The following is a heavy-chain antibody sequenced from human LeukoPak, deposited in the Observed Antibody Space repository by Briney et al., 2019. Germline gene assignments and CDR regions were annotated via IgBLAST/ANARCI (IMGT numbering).Heavy chain of an antibody. CDR3: AATKGVYDFWSGYYSN. D-gene: IGHD3-3*01. CDR1: GYSFTSYW. J-gene: IGHJ4*02. Sequence: GESLKISCKGSGYSFTSYWIGWVRQMPGKGLEWMGIIYPGDSDTRYSPSFQGQVTISADKSISTAYLQWSSLKASDTAMYYCAATKGVYDFWSGYYSNWGQGTLVSVSS. V-gene: IGHV5-51*01. CDR2: IYPGDSDT.